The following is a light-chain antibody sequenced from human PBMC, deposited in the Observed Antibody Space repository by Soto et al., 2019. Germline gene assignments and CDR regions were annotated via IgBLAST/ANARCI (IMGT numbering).Light chain of an antibody. V-gene: IGKV3-11*01. CDR3: QQRSNWSIT. CDR1: QSVSRY. CDR2: DAS. Sequence: EIVLTQSPAPLSLSPGERATLSCRASQSVSRYLAWYQQKHGQAPRLXIYDASNRATGIPARFSGSESGTDGTITISSLQTEDGTVYYCQQRSNWSITFGQGTRLEIK. J-gene: IGKJ5*01.